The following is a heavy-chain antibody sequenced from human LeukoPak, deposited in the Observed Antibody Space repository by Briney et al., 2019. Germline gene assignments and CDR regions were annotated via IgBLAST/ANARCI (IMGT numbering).Heavy chain of an antibody. CDR3: ARGLITIFGVVDY. V-gene: IGHV4-34*01. J-gene: IGHJ4*02. CDR1: GESFSAYY. D-gene: IGHD3-3*01. CDR2: INHDGTP. Sequence: SETLSLTCAVSGESFSAYYWTWIRQPPGKGREWVGEINHDGTPNYTPSLESRVTLSLDTSKNQFSLKLSSVTAADTAMYYCARGLITIFGVVDYWGQGALVTVSS.